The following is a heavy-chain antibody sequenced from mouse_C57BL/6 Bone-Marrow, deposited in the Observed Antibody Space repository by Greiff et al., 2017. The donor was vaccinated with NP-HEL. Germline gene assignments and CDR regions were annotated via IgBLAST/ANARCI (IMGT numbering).Heavy chain of an antibody. J-gene: IGHJ4*01. V-gene: IGHV5-17*01. CDR1: GFTFSDYG. CDR3: ARDYYSNYPGYYAMDY. Sequence: DVKLVESGGGLVKPGGSLKLSCAASGFTFSDYGMHWVRQAPEKGLEWVAYISSGSSTIYYADTVKGRFTISRDNAKNTLFLQMTSLRSEDTAMYYCARDYYSNYPGYYAMDYWGQGTSVTVSS. D-gene: IGHD2-5*01. CDR2: ISSGSSTI.